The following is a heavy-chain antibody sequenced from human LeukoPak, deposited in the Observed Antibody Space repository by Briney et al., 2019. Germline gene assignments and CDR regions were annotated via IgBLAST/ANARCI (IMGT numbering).Heavy chain of an antibody. Sequence: GGSLRLSCAASGFTFSNYWMHWVRQPPGKGLVWVSRINSDGSSTGYADSVRGRFTISRDNAKNTLFLQMNSLRAEDTAVYFCCRGYWSGGNCYSCNSWGQGTLVPVSS. CDR3: CRGYWSGGNCYSCNS. CDR2: INSDGSST. J-gene: IGHJ1*01. V-gene: IGHV3-74*01. CDR1: GFTFSNYW. D-gene: IGHD2-15*01.